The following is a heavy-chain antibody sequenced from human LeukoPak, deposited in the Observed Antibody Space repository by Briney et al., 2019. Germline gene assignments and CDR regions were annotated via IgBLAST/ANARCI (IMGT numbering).Heavy chain of an antibody. V-gene: IGHV4-34*01. D-gene: IGHD3-10*01. CDR1: GGSFSGYY. CDR2: INHSGST. CDR3: ASISSGSYYNTFDI. J-gene: IGHJ3*02. Sequence: SETLSLTRAVYGGSFSGYYWSWIRQPPGKGLEWIGEINHSGSTNYNPSLKSRVTISVDTSKNQFSLKLSSVTAADTAVYYCASISSGSYYNTFDIWGQGTMVTVSS.